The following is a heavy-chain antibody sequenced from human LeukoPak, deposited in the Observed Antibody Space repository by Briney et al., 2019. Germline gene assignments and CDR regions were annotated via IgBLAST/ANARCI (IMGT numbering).Heavy chain of an antibody. D-gene: IGHD2-2*01. Sequence: SQTLSLTCTVSDGSISSALYYWSWIRQPAGKGLEWIGRIYTSGSTNYNPSLESRVTMSVDTSKNQFSLKLSSATAADTAVYYCAGGSTSAYYYYMDVWGKGTTVTVSS. V-gene: IGHV4-61*02. CDR3: AGGSTSAYYYYMDV. J-gene: IGHJ6*03. CDR1: DGSISSALYY. CDR2: IYTSGST.